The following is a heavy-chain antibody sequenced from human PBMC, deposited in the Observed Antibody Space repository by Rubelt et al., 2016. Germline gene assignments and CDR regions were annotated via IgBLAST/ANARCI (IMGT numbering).Heavy chain of an antibody. Sequence: QLQLQESGPGLVKTSETLSLTCTVSGGSIISSSYYWGWIRQPPGKGLEWIGEINHSGSTNYNPSLKSRVTLSLDTSKSQFSLKLSSGTAADTAVYYCAGDYGGNSAVSWGRGTLITVSS. V-gene: IGHV4-39*07. CDR2: INHSGST. J-gene: IGHJ5*02. CDR3: AGDYGGNSAVS. CDR1: GGSIISSSYY. D-gene: IGHD4-23*01.